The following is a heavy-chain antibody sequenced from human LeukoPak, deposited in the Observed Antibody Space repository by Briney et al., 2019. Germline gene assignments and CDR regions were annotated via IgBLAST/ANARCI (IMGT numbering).Heavy chain of an antibody. D-gene: IGHD3-22*01. Sequence: KPSETLSLTCTVSGGSISSSSYYWGWIRQPPGKGLEWIGSICYSGSTYYNPSLKSRVTISVDTSKNQFSLKLSSVTAADTAVYYCARVPYYYDSSGYLANFDYWGQGTLVTVSS. CDR1: GGSISSSSYY. J-gene: IGHJ4*02. CDR2: ICYSGST. CDR3: ARVPYYYDSSGYLANFDY. V-gene: IGHV4-39*01.